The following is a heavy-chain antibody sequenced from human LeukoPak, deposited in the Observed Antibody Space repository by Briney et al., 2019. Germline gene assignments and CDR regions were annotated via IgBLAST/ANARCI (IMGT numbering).Heavy chain of an antibody. Sequence: SETLSLTCGVSGYSISSSSYYWGWIRQPPGKGLEWIGSIYYSGSTYYNPSLKSRVTISVDTSKNQFSLKLSSVTAADTAVYYCARLGYCSSTSCPRFDYWGQGTLVTVSS. J-gene: IGHJ4*02. CDR2: IYYSGST. CDR3: ARLGYCSSTSCPRFDY. CDR1: GYSISSSSYY. V-gene: IGHV4-39*01. D-gene: IGHD2-2*01.